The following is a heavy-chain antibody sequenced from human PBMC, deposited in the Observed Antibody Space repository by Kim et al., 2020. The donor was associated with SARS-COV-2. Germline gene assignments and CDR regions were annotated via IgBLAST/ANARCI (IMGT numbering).Heavy chain of an antibody. CDR2: ISNSDYAT. D-gene: IGHD3-22*01. J-gene: IGHJ4*02. Sequence: GGSLRLSCAGDGCTFSSGGLSCVRQGPVKGREWVSAISNSDYATNYADYVKGRFTISRDSAKNTLFMQMNSLRADDTAVYYCAKRIGTVVDTRQFNFDSWGQGSLVTGPS. CDR1: GCTFSSGG. CDR3: AKRIGTVVDTRQFNFDS. V-gene: IGHV3-23*01.